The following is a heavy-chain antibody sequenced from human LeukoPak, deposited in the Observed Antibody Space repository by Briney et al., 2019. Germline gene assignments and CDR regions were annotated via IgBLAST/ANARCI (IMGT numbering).Heavy chain of an antibody. CDR3: ARDYGGNPFDY. D-gene: IGHD3-10*01. CDR1: GGSISSFF. Sequence: SETLSLTCSVSGGSISSFFWNWIRQPAGKGLEWIGRIYTSGDTNYNPSLKSRVTMSIDTSKNQFSLRLTSVTAADTAVYYCARDYGGNPFDYWGQGTLVTASS. CDR2: IYTSGDT. V-gene: IGHV4-4*07. J-gene: IGHJ4*02.